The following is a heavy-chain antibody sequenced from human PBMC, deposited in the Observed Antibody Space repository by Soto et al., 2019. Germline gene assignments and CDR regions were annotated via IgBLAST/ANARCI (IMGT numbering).Heavy chain of an antibody. CDR3: AKDRVGGTFYTPLGF. Sequence: VGSLRLSCQASCFNFDNYGMHWVRQAPGKGLEWVAVITYDGSNKYYADSVKGRFTISRDNSKNTLSLHLNTLKPEDTAVYHCAKDRVGGTFYTPLGFWGQGTLVTVSS. CDR2: ITYDGSNK. V-gene: IGHV3-30*18. J-gene: IGHJ4*02. CDR1: CFNFDNYG. D-gene: IGHD1-7*01.